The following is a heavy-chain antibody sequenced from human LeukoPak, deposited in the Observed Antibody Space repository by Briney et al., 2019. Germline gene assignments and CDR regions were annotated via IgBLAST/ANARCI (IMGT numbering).Heavy chain of an antibody. J-gene: IGHJ4*02. D-gene: IGHD6-13*01. CDR2: ISSSSGYI. CDR1: GFTFRSYS. V-gene: IGHV3-21*01. CDR3: ARSTYSSSSSDY. Sequence: TGGSLRLSCAASGFTFRSYSMNWIRQAPGKGLEWVSCISSSSGYISYADSVKGRFTISRDNAKNSLYLQMNSLRAEDTAVYYCARSTYSSSSSDYWGQGTLVTVSS.